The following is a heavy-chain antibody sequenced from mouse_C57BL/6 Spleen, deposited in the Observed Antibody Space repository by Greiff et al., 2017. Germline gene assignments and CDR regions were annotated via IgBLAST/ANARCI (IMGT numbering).Heavy chain of an antibody. J-gene: IGHJ3*01. V-gene: IGHV1-64*01. D-gene: IGHD3-2*02. CDR3: ARLDSSGYEAY. CDR1: GYTFTSYW. Sequence: VKLVESGAELVKPGASVKLSCKASGYTFTSYWMPWVKQRPGQGLAWIGMINPNSGCTNYNEKCKSKATLTVDNSSSTAYMQLSSLTSEDSAVYYCARLDSSGYEAYWGQGTLVTVSA. CDR2: INPNSGCT.